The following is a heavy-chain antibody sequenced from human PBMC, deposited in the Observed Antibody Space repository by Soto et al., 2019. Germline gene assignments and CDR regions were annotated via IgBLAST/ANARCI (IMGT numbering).Heavy chain of an antibody. J-gene: IGHJ4*02. CDR1: GGTYG. CDR3: AKGKGFNSFES. CDR2: IVPLFGTS. V-gene: IGHV1-69*12. Sequence: QVQLVQSGAEVKMPGSSVKVSCKASGGTYGVNWIRQAPGQGLEWMGGIVPLFGTSNYAQKFQGRVTITADEGTNTAFMELRSLTFDDTAVYYCAKGKGFNSFESWGQGTLVTVSS.